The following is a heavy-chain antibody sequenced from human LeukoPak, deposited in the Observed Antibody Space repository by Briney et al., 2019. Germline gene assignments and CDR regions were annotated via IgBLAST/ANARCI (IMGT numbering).Heavy chain of an antibody. D-gene: IGHD3-16*01. CDR1: GFTFNTYA. CDR3: AKDDAWGRYQD. CDR2: TSHDGGKK. J-gene: IGHJ1*01. Sequence: GGSLRLSCEASGFTFNTYAMHWVRQAPGKGLEWVAVTSHDGGKKYYADSVKGRFTISRDNSKNTLYLQMSSLGAEDTAVYSCAKDDAWGRYQDWGQGTLVTVSS. V-gene: IGHV3-30*18.